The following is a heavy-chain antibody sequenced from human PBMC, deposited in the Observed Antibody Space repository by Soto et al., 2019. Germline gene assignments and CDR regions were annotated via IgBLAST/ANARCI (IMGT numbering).Heavy chain of an antibody. V-gene: IGHV3-23*01. CDR3: AKSSRGYRVLLGNWLDP. CDR2: ISGSGGST. J-gene: IGHJ5*02. Sequence: GGSLRLSCAASGFTFSSYAMSWVRQAPGKGLEWVSAISGSGGSTYYADSVKARFTLSRDNSNTTLYLQMNSLSAETTAVYSCAKSSRGYRVLLGNWLDPWGQGTLVTVSS. D-gene: IGHD2-2*01. CDR1: GFTFSSYA.